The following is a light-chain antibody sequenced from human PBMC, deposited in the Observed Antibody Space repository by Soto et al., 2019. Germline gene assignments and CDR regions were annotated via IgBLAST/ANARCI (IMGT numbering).Light chain of an antibody. CDR3: QQYNNWPPCT. J-gene: IGKJ2*02. CDR2: GAS. V-gene: IGKV3-15*01. CDR1: QSVSSN. Sequence: EIVMTQSPATLSVSPGERANLSCRASQSVSSNLAWYQQKPGQAPRLLIYGASTRATGIPARFSGSGSGTEFTLTISSLQSEDFAVYYCQQYNNWPPCTFGQGTKVDI.